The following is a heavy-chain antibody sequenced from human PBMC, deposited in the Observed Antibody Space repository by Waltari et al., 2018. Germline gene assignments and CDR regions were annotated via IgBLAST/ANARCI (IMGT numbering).Heavy chain of an antibody. D-gene: IGHD1-26*01. J-gene: IGHJ4*02. V-gene: IGHV3-20*01. CDR3: AKTKYSGTYYFDS. CDR2: LNWNGATT. Sequence: EVQLVESGGGVVRPGGSLRLSCAASGFTFDDYGMCWVRQVPGKGLEWVAGLNWNGATTRYAESGRGRFTIARDNGKNSLYLHMNSLRAEDTALYHCAKTKYSGTYYFDSWGLGTLVTVSS. CDR1: GFTFDDYG.